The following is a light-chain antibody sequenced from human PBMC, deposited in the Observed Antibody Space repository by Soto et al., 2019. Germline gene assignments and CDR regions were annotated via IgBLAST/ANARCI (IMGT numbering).Light chain of an antibody. V-gene: IGKV1D-8*01. CDR2: AAS. Sequence: VIWMTQPPSLLSAATGDRVAISCRISQGISSYLAWYQQKPGKAPELLIYAASTLQSGVPSRFSGSGSGTDFTLTISCLQSEDFATYYCQQYYSFPWTFGQGTKVDIK. CDR1: QGISSY. CDR3: QQYYSFPWT. J-gene: IGKJ1*01.